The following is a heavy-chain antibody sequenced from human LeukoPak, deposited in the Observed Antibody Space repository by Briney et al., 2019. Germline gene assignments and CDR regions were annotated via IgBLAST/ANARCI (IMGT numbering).Heavy chain of an antibody. D-gene: IGHD2-2*02. CDR1: GFTFSNYA. Sequence: GGSLRLSCAASGFTFSNYAMHWVRQAPGKGLEWVAVMSYDGSDKYYSDSVKGRFTISRDNSRNTLYVQMNSLRAEDTAVYYCARDPPYTTGGRNWYFDLWGRGTLVTVSS. V-gene: IGHV3-30*04. CDR2: MSYDGSDK. CDR3: ARDPPYTTGGRNWYFDL. J-gene: IGHJ2*01.